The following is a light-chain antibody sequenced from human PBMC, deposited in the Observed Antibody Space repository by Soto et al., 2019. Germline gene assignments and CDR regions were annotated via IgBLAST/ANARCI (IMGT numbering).Light chain of an antibody. CDR1: SNDIGIDKL. CDR2: EGF. V-gene: IGLV2-23*01. Sequence: QSALTQPASVSGSPGQSITISCTGTSNDIGIDKLVSWYQQHPGRAPKLMIYEGFKRPSGVSNRFSGSKSGNSASLTISGLRAEDEADYYCCSYANSNNWLFGGGTQLP. J-gene: IGLJ2*01. CDR3: CSYANSNNWL.